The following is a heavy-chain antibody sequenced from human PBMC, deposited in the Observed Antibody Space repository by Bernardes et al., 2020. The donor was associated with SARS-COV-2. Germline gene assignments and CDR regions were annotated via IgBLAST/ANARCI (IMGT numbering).Heavy chain of an antibody. CDR2: MYYSGST. CDR3: ARLWGAAGPNF. J-gene: IGHJ4*01. V-gene: IGHV4-39*01. Sequence: SETLSLTCTVSGGSISSSSYYWGWIRQPPGKGLEWIGSMYYSGSTYYNPSLKSRVTISEGTSKNQFSLNLSSVTAADTAVYYCARLWGAAGPNFWGHGTLVTVSS. CDR1: GGSISSSSYY. D-gene: IGHD6-13*01.